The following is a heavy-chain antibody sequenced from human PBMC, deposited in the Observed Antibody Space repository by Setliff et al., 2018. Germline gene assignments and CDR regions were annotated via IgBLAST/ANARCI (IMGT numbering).Heavy chain of an antibody. CDR2: VYPGDSDT. V-gene: IGHV5-51*01. CDR1: GYSFSNYW. J-gene: IGHJ6*03. CDR3: AKNLRGVGFYMGV. Sequence: GESLKISCKGSGYSFSNYWIGWVRQMPGKGLEWMGIVYPGDSDTRYSPSFEGQVTISADKSISTAYLQWSSLKASDSATYYCAKNLRGVGFYMGVWGKGTTVTVSS. D-gene: IGHD3-10*01.